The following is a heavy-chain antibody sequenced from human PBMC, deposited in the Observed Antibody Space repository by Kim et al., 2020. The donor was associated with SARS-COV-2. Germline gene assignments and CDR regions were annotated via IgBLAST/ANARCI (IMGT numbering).Heavy chain of an antibody. Sequence: SSGTIYYSDSVRGRFTGSRDNTKSSLYLQMTSLRAEDTAVYYCSREAAPWGQGTLVTVSS. CDR2: SSGTI. V-gene: IGHV3-48*04. J-gene: IGHJ5*02. CDR3: SREAAP. D-gene: IGHD6-25*01.